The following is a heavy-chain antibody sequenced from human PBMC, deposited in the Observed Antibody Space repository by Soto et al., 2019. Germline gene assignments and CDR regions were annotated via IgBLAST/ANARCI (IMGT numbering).Heavy chain of an antibody. V-gene: IGHV4-30-4*01. J-gene: IGHJ6*02. CDR1: GGSISSGDYY. Sequence: PSETLSLTCTVSGGSISSGDYYWSWIRQPPGKGLEWIGYIYYSGSTYYNPSLKSRVTISVDTSKNQFSLQLNSVTPEDTAVYYCAREGGGSTWYLSGDRYYFYGMDVWGQGTTVTVS. CDR2: IYYSGST. CDR3: AREGGGSTWYLSGDRYYFYGMDV. D-gene: IGHD6-13*01.